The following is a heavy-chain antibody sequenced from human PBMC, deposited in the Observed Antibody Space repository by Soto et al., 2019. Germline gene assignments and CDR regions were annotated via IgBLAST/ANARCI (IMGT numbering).Heavy chain of an antibody. Sequence: SETLSLTCAVYGGSFSDYYWSWIRQPPGKGLEWIGEINHSGSTNYNPSLKSRVTISVDTSKNQFSLKLSSVTAADTAVYYCARGVVVGATGAFDIWGQGTMVTVSS. CDR3: ARGVVVGATGAFDI. D-gene: IGHD1-26*01. V-gene: IGHV4-34*01. J-gene: IGHJ3*02. CDR2: INHSGST. CDR1: GGSFSDYY.